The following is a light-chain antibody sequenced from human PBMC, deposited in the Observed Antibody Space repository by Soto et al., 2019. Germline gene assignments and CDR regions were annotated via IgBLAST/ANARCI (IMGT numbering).Light chain of an antibody. CDR3: QHYNNWPYAIT. Sequence: EIVMTQSPATLSVSPGERATLSCRASQSVSSNLAWYQQKPGQAPRLLIYGASTRATGIPARFSGSGSGTEFTLTISSLQSEDFAVYYCQHYNNWPYAITFGGGTKVDI. J-gene: IGKJ4*01. CDR1: QSVSSN. V-gene: IGKV3-15*01. CDR2: GAS.